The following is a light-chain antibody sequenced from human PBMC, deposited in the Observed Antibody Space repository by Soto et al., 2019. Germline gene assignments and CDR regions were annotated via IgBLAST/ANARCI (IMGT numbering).Light chain of an antibody. CDR1: QSISKW. Sequence: DIEMTQSPSTLSASIGDRVVITCRASQSISKWLAWYQQKPGKAPKFLIYDASTLESGVPSRFSGSGSGTEFTLTISSLQPEDFAVYHCQHYNSWPRTWTFGQGTKVDIK. J-gene: IGKJ1*01. V-gene: IGKV1-5*01. CDR3: QHYNSWPRTWT. CDR2: DAS.